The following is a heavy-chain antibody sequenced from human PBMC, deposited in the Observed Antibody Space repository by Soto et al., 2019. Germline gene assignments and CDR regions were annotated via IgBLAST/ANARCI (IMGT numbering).Heavy chain of an antibody. D-gene: IGHD4-17*01. V-gene: IGHV3-73*02. J-gene: IGHJ6*04. CDR1: GFTFSGSA. Sequence: EVQLVESGGGLVQPGGSLKLSCAASGFTFSGSAMHWVRQASGKGLEWVGRIRSKANSYATAYAASVKGRFTISRDDSKNTAYLQMNSLKIEATAVYYCTRAYGDLRYYYYGWDVWGKGTTVTVSS. CDR2: IRSKANSYAT. CDR3: TRAYGDLRYYYYGWDV.